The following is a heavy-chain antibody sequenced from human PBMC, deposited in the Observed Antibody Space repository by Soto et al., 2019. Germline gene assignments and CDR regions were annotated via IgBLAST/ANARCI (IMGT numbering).Heavy chain of an antibody. J-gene: IGHJ3*02. CDR3: ARVYRHTGAFDI. CDR2: IYHSGST. Sequence: QLQLQESGSGRVKPSQTLSLTCAASGGSISSGGYSWSSIRQPPGKGLQWIGYIYHSGSTYYNPSLRSRVTISVDRSKNQFSLTLSSVTAADTAVYYCARVYRHTGAFDIWGPGTMVTVSS. CDR1: GGSISSGGYS. V-gene: IGHV4-30-2*01.